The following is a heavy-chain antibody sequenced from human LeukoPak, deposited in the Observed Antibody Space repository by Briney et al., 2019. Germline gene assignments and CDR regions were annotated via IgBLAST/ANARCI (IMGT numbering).Heavy chain of an antibody. J-gene: IGHJ5*02. CDR1: GGSISSYY. Sequence: SETLSLTCTVSGGSISSYYWSWIRQPAGKGLEGIGGIYTSGSTNYNPSLKSRVTMSVDTSKNQFSLKLSSVTAADTAVYYCARELLGYCSSTSCYWFDPWGQGTLVTVSS. V-gene: IGHV4-4*07. D-gene: IGHD2-2*01. CDR2: IYTSGST. CDR3: ARELLGYCSSTSCYWFDP.